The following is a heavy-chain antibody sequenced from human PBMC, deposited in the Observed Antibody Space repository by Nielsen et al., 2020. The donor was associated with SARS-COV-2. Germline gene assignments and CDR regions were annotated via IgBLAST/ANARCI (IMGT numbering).Heavy chain of an antibody. J-gene: IGHJ4*02. D-gene: IGHD6-19*01. CDR1: GGSISRGGYY. V-gene: IGHV4-31*03. CDR3: ARDTHTGYSSGWHFDY. CDR2: IYYSGST. Sequence: LRLSCTVSGGSISRGGYYWSWIRQHPGKGLEWIGYIYYSGSTYYNPSLKSRVTISVDTSKNQFSLKLSSVTAADTAVYYCARDTHTGYSSGWHFDYWGQGTLVTVSS.